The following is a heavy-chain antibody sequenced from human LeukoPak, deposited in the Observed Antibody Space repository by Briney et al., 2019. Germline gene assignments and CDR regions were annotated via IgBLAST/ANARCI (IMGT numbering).Heavy chain of an antibody. D-gene: IGHD1-26*01. CDR2: IYPTDSDT. CDR3: ARRLYSGDSMTAFDY. V-gene: IGHV5-51*03. CDR1: GFTFNTHR. J-gene: IGHJ4*02. Sequence: GESLKISCKGSGFTFNTHRIGWVRQMRGKGLEWMGSIYPTDSDTRYSPSFQGQVTISADKSITTAYLRWSSLRASDTAMYYCARRLYSGDSMTAFDYWGQGTLVTVSS.